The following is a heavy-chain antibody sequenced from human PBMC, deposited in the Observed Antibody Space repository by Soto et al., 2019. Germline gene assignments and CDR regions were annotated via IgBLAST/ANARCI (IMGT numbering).Heavy chain of an antibody. CDR2: ISYDGSNK. CDR3: ARKESSSWYVLPPGHYGMDV. Sequence: QVQLVESGGGVVQPGRSLRLSCAASGFTFSSYAMHWVRQAPGKGLEWVAVISYDGSNKYYADSVKGRFTISRDNSKNTLYLQMNSLRAEDTAVYYGARKESSSWYVLPPGHYGMDVWGQGTTVTVSS. CDR1: GFTFSSYA. D-gene: IGHD6-13*01. V-gene: IGHV3-30-3*01. J-gene: IGHJ6*02.